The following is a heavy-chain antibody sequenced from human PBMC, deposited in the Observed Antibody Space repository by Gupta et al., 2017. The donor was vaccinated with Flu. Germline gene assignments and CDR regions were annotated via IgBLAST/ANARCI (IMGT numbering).Heavy chain of an antibody. CDR3: GYDFWSGYSGNGMDV. Sequence: IRDKANSSATAYAASVKGRFTISRDDSKNTAYLQMNSLKTEDTAVYYCGYDFWSGYSGNGMDVWGQGTTVTVSS. J-gene: IGHJ6*02. V-gene: IGHV3-73*01. D-gene: IGHD3-3*01. CDR2: IRDKANSSAT.